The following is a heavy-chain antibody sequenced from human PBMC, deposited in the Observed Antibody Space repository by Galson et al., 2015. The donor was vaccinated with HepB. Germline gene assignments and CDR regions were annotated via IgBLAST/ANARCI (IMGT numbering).Heavy chain of an antibody. V-gene: IGHV3-23*01. Sequence: SLRLSCAASGFTFTSYALSWVRQAPGKGLEWVSVISASGGTTYYADSWKGRFTIARDNSKNTLYLQMNSLRADDTAMCYCAKDRGSWPKYFQHWGQGTLVAVSS. CDR1: GFTFTSYA. CDR3: AKDRGSWPKYFQH. D-gene: IGHD6-13*01. J-gene: IGHJ1*01. CDR2: ISASGGTT.